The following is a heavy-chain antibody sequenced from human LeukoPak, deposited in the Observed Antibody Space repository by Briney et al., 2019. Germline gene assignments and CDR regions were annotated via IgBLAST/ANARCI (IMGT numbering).Heavy chain of an antibody. J-gene: IGHJ4*02. Sequence: GGSLRLSCAASGFTFDDYAMHWVRQAPGKGLEWISGISWNSGSIGYADSVKGRFTISRDNAKNSLYLQMNSLRAEDTAVYYCARDNAYYYDSSGSPRYFDYWGQGTLVTVSS. D-gene: IGHD3-22*01. CDR2: ISWNSGSI. V-gene: IGHV3-9*01. CDR3: ARDNAYYYDSSGSPRYFDY. CDR1: GFTFDDYA.